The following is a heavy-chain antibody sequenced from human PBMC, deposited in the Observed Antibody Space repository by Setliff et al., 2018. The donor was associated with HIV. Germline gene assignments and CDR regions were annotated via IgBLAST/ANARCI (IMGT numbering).Heavy chain of an antibody. D-gene: IGHD3-22*01. CDR2: FYQSGST. Sequence: SETLSLTCTVSGYSISSAYYWGWIRQPPGKGLEWIGGFYQSGSTYSNPSLKSRVTISVDTSKNQFSLKLSSVTAADAAVYYCASRVYYYDSSGYLREEGFDPWGQGTLVTVSS. CDR3: ASRVYYYDSSGYLREEGFDP. CDR1: GYSISSAYY. J-gene: IGHJ5*02. V-gene: IGHV4-38-2*02.